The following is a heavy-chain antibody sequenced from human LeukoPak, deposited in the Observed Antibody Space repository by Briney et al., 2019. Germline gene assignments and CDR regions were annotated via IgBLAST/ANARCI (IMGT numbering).Heavy chain of an antibody. V-gene: IGHV4-59*01. J-gene: IGHJ2*01. Sequence: SETLSLTCTVSGGSIGSYYWSWIRQPPGKGLEWIGYIYYSGSTNYNLSLKSRVTISIDTSKNQFSLKLISVTAADTAVYYCARTAMISTWYFDLWGRGTLVTVSS. CDR3: ARTAMISTWYFDL. CDR2: IYYSGST. D-gene: IGHD5-18*01. CDR1: GGSIGSYY.